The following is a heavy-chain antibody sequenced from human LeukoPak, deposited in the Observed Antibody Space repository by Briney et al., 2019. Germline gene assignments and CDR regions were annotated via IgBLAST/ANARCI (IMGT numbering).Heavy chain of an antibody. CDR3: ARRDVLRYFDWLLKGYFDY. J-gene: IGHJ4*02. CDR1: GGSISSSSYY. D-gene: IGHD3-9*01. V-gene: IGHV4-39*01. CDR2: IYYSGST. Sequence: SETLSLTCTVSGGSISSSSYYWGWIRQPPGKGLEWIGSIYYSGSTYYNPSLKSRVTISVDTSKNQFSLKLSPVTAADTAVYYCARRDVLRYFDWLLKGYFDYWGQGTLVTVSS.